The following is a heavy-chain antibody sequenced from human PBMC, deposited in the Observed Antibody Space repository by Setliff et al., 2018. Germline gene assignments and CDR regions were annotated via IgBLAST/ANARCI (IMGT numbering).Heavy chain of an antibody. CDR3: ARVQYNSGWYGTPESYFDC. D-gene: IGHD6-19*01. Sequence: SETLSLTCTVSGDSISRYYWSWIRQPPGKGLEWIGYIQNGGNTKYNPSLGSRITMSVHTTKNKFYLKLSSVTAADTAVYYCARVQYNSGWYGTPESYFDCWGLGILVTVSS. V-gene: IGHV4-59*01. CDR2: IQNGGNT. CDR1: GDSISRYY. J-gene: IGHJ4*01.